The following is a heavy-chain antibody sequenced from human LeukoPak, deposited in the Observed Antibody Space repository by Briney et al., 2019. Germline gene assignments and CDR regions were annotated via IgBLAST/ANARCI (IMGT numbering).Heavy chain of an antibody. J-gene: IGHJ3*02. D-gene: IGHD2-2*01. V-gene: IGHV4-34*01. Sequence: SETLSLACAVYGGSFSGYYWSWIRQPPGKGLEWIGEINHSGSTNYNPSLKSRVTISVDTSKNQFSLKLSSVTAADTAVYYCARDPIVVVPAAIPAWPHDAFDIWGQGTMVTVSS. CDR1: GGSFSGYY. CDR2: INHSGST. CDR3: ARDPIVVVPAAIPAWPHDAFDI.